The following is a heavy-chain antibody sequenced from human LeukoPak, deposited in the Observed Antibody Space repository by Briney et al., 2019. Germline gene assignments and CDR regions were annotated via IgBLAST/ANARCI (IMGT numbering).Heavy chain of an antibody. Sequence: PGGSLRLSCAASGFIFSSYSMNWVRQAPGKGLEWVSSISSSSTYIYYADSVKGRFTISRDNAKNSLYLQMNSLRVEDTALYYCGRGDSSGWYFDYWGQGTLVTVSS. CDR1: GFIFSSYS. D-gene: IGHD6-19*01. CDR2: ISSSSTYI. V-gene: IGHV3-21*04. J-gene: IGHJ4*02. CDR3: GRGDSSGWYFDY.